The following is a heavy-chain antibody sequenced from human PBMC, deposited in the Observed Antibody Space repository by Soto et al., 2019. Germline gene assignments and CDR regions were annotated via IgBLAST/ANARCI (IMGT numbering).Heavy chain of an antibody. CDR1: GGSISGYY. Sequence: SETLSLTCTVSGGSISGYYWSWIRQPPGKGLEWIGYIYSSGSTNYNPSLQSRVTISVDTSKNQFSLKLSSVTAADTAVYYCARLACSSTRCFTYFDIWGQGTMVTVSS. CDR2: IYSSGST. J-gene: IGHJ3*02. CDR3: ARLACSSTRCFTYFDI. V-gene: IGHV4-59*08. D-gene: IGHD2-2*02.